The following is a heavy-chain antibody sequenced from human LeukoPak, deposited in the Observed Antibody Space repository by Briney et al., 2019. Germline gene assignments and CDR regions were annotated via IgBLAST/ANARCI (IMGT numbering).Heavy chain of an antibody. CDR3: SRGYYYGSGSTYNWFDP. V-gene: IGHV4-61*02. CDR1: GGSISSGSYY. J-gene: IGHJ5*02. Sequence: SETLSLTCTVSGGSISSGSYYWCWIRQPAGKGLEWIGRIYTSGSTNYNPSLKSRVTISVDTSKNQFSLKLSSVTAADTAVYYCSRGYYYGSGSTYNWFDPWGQGTLVTVSS. CDR2: IYTSGST. D-gene: IGHD3-10*01.